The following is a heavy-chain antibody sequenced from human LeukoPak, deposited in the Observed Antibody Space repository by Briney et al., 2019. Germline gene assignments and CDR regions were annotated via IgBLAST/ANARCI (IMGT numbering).Heavy chain of an antibody. D-gene: IGHD1-26*01. J-gene: IGHJ3*02. CDR1: GFTFSGFW. Sequence: GGSLRLSCGASGFTFSGFWMHWVREAPGKGVGWVSCIIFDGSDATYADSVQRRFTISTDNAKNPLHLQMDSLTVEDTAVYYCATSYRGKYRAFDTWGQGTLVTVSS. CDR2: IIFDGSDA. V-gene: IGHV3-74*01. CDR3: ATSYRGKYRAFDT.